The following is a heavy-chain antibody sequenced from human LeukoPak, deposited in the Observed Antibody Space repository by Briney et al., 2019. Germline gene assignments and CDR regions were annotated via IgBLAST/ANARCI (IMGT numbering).Heavy chain of an antibody. CDR2: ISINGGST. J-gene: IGHJ6*02. CDR3: ARWYNSLDV. Sequence: PGGSLRLSCAASGFTFSSSWMSWVRQAPGKGLEYVSGISINGGSTYYANSVKGRFTISRDNSKNTLYLQMGSLRPEDMAVYHCARWYNSLDVWGQGTTVTVSS. D-gene: IGHD1-1*01. V-gene: IGHV3-64*01. CDR1: GFTFSSSW.